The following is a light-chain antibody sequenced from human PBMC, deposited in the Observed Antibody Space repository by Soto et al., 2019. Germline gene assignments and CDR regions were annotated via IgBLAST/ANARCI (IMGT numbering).Light chain of an antibody. CDR3: QSYDSSLSGSV. Sequence: QPVLTQPPSVSGAPGQRVTISCTGSSSNIGAGYDVHWYLQLPGTAPKLLIYGNINRPSGVPDRFSGSKSGTSASLAITGLQAEDEADYYCQSYDSSLSGSVFGGGTKLTVL. V-gene: IGLV1-40*01. CDR1: SSNIGAGYD. CDR2: GNI. J-gene: IGLJ3*02.